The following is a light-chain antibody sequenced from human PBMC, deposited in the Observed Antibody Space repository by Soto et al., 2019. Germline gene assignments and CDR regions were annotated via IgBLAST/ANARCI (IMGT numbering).Light chain of an antibody. V-gene: IGLV2-8*01. Sequence: QSALTQPPSASGSPGQSVTISCTGTISDVGGYNYVSWYQQHPGKAPKLMIYEVSKRPSGFPDRFSGSKSGNTASLTVSGLQAEDEADYYCSSYAGSKVVFGGGTKLTVL. J-gene: IGLJ2*01. CDR3: SSYAGSKVV. CDR1: ISDVGGYNY. CDR2: EVS.